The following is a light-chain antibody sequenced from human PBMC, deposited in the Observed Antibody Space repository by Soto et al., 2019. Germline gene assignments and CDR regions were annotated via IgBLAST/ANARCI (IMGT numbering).Light chain of an antibody. V-gene: IGLV1-47*01. CDR3: AAWDDSLSGYVI. Sequence: QSALTQPPSASGTPGQRVTISCSGSSSNIGTNYVSWFQQLPGTAPKLLIYRDNQRPSGVPDRFSGSKSGTSASLAISGLRSEDEADYYCAAWDDSLSGYVIFGGGTKLTVL. CDR2: RDN. J-gene: IGLJ2*01. CDR1: SSNIGTNY.